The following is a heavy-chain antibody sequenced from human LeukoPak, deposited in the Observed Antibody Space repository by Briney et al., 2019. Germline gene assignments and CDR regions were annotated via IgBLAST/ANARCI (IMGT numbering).Heavy chain of an antibody. CDR2: ISYDGSNK. Sequence: GGSLRLSCAASGFTFSSYAMRGVRQAPGEGLEWVAVISYDGSNKYYADSVKGRFTISRDNSKNALYLQMNSLRAEDTAVYYCARSHRAAWGQGTLVTVSS. CDR1: GFTFSSYA. CDR3: ARSHRAA. J-gene: IGHJ1*01. D-gene: IGHD2-15*01. V-gene: IGHV3-30-3*01.